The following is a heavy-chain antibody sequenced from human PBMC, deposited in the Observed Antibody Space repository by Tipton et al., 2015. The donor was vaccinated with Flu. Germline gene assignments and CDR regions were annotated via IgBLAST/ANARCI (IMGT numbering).Heavy chain of an antibody. Sequence: TLSLTCAVSGYSISSGYYWGWIRQPPGKGLEWIGSIYHSGSTYYNPSLKSRVTIPVDTSKNQFSLKLSSVTAADTAVYYCARQERSGWFLDYWGQGTLVTVSS. J-gene: IGHJ4*02. CDR3: ARQERSGWFLDY. CDR1: GYSISSGYY. V-gene: IGHV4-38-2*01. D-gene: IGHD6-19*01. CDR2: IYHSGST.